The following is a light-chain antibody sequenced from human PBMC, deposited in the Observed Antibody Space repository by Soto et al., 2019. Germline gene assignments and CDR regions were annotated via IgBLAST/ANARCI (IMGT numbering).Light chain of an antibody. Sequence: EIVMTQSPATLSVSPGESATLSCRASQSVSNNLTWYQQKPGQPPRLLIYGASTRATGVPGRFSGSGSGTEFTLTISSLQSEDFAVDYCQQYNDWWTFGQGTKVDIK. CDR3: QQYNDWWT. CDR2: GAS. CDR1: QSVSNN. J-gene: IGKJ1*01. V-gene: IGKV3-15*01.